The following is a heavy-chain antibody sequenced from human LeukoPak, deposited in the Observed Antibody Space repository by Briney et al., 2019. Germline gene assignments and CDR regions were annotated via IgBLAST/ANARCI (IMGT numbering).Heavy chain of an antibody. V-gene: IGHV3-48*04. CDR1: GFTFSSYS. Sequence: PGGSLRLSCAASGFTFSSYSMNWVRQAPGKGLEWVSYIGTSSSPIYYVDSVKGRFTISRDNAKNSQYLQMNSLRAEDTAVYYCARPRREISSSYGNYMDVWGKGTTVTVSS. CDR3: ARPRREISSSYGNYMDV. J-gene: IGHJ6*03. D-gene: IGHD6-6*01. CDR2: IGTSSSPI.